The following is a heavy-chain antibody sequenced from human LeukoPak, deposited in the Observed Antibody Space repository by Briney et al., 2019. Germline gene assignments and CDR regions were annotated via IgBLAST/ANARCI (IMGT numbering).Heavy chain of an antibody. CDR2: IKSDGSYT. V-gene: IGHV3-74*01. Sequence: SGGSLRLSCAASGFTFSGYWMHWVRQAQGKGLVWVSRIKSDGSYTAYADSVKGRFTISRDNAKNTLYLQMNSLRAEDTAVYYCARVSEYSSSWYVWFDPWGQGTLVTVSS. CDR1: GFTFSGYW. J-gene: IGHJ5*02. CDR3: ARVSEYSSSWYVWFDP. D-gene: IGHD6-13*01.